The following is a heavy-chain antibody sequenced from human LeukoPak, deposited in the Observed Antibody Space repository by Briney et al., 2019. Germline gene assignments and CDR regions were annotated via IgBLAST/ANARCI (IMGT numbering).Heavy chain of an antibody. J-gene: IGHJ4*02. D-gene: IGHD5-12*01. CDR2: IYPGDSDT. CDR1: GYSLTSYW. Sequence: RGESLKISCKGSGYSLTSYWIGWVRQMPGKGLEWMGSIYPGDSDTRYSPSFPGQVTISADKSISTACLQWRSLKAPDTAMYYCARQSGYDKNFDYWGQGTLVTVSS. V-gene: IGHV5-51*01. CDR3: ARQSGYDKNFDY.